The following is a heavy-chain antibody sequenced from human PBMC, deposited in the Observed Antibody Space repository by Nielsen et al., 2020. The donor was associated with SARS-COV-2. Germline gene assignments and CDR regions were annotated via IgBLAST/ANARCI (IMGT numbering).Heavy chain of an antibody. V-gene: IGHV4-39*07. CDR1: GGSISSSSYY. D-gene: IGHD2-15*01. J-gene: IGHJ3*02. CDR3: ARDGSISDAFDI. CDR2: IYYSGST. Sequence: SETLSLTCTVSGGSISSSSYYWGWIRQPPGKGLEWIGSIYYSGSTYYNPSLKSRVTISVDTSKNQFSLKLSSVTAADTAVYYCARDGSISDAFDIWGQGTMVTVSS.